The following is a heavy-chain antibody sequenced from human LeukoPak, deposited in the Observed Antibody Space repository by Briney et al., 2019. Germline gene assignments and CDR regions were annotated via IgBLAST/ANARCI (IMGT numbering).Heavy chain of an antibody. CDR2: ISSSRSYI. CDR3: ASGPYCSGGSCYIAEYFQH. Sequence: GGSLRLPCAASGFTFSSYSMNWVRQAPGKGLEWVSSISSSRSYIYYADSMKGRFTISRDNAKNSLYLQMNSLRAEDTAVYYCASGPYCSGGSCYIAEYFQHWGQGTLVTVSS. CDR1: GFTFSSYS. V-gene: IGHV3-21*01. J-gene: IGHJ1*01. D-gene: IGHD2-15*01.